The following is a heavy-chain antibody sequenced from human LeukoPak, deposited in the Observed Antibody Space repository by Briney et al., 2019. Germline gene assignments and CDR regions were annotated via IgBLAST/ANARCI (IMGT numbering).Heavy chain of an antibody. Sequence: SETLSLTCAVSGYSISSGYYWGWIRQPPGKGLEWIGSIYHSGSTYYNPSLKSRVTISVDTSKNQFSLKLSSVTAADTAVYCWARVVPGANEDYYFDYWGQGTLVTVSS. CDR2: IYHSGST. CDR1: GYSISSGYY. CDR3: ARVVPGANEDYYFDY. D-gene: IGHD4/OR15-4a*01. J-gene: IGHJ4*02. V-gene: IGHV4-38-2*01.